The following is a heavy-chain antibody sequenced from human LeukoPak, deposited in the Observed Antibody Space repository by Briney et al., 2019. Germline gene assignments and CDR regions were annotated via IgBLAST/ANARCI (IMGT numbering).Heavy chain of an antibody. Sequence: SETLSLTCAAYGGSFSGYYWSWIRQPPGKGLEWIGEINHSGSTNYNPSLKSRVTISVDTSKNQFSLKLSSVTAADTAVYYCARQSRVPLYYYYYYMDVWGKGTTVTISS. CDR3: ARQSRVPLYYYYYYMDV. CDR1: GGSFSGYY. CDR2: INHSGST. J-gene: IGHJ6*03. V-gene: IGHV4-34*01.